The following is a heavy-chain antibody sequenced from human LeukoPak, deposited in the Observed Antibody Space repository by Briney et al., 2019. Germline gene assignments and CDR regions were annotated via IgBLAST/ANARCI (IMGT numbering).Heavy chain of an antibody. Sequence: GGSLRLSCAASGFTFSSYEMNWIRQAPGKGLEGVSYISSSGSTIYYADSVKGRFTISRDNAKNSLYLQMNSLRAEDTAVYYCARAGGYCSSTSCFYYFDFWGQGTLVTVSS. V-gene: IGHV3-48*03. CDR3: ARAGGYCSSTSCFYYFDF. J-gene: IGHJ4*02. D-gene: IGHD2-2*01. CDR1: GFTFSSYE. CDR2: ISSSGSTI.